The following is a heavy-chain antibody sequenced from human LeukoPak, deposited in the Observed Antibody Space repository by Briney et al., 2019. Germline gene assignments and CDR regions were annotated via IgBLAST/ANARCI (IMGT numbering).Heavy chain of an antibody. D-gene: IGHD5-24*01. CDR3: VREARESGGFDY. CDR1: GFTFNNYW. Sequence: GGSLRLSCAASGFTFNNYWMTWVRQAPGKGLEWVANIKQDESEKYYVDSVKGRFTISRDTAKNSLYLQMNSLRAEDTAVYYCVREARESGGFDYWGQGTLVTVSS. CDR2: IKQDESEK. V-gene: IGHV3-7*01. J-gene: IGHJ4*02.